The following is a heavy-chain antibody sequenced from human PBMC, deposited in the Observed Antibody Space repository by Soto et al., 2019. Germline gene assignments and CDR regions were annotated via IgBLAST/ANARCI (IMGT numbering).Heavy chain of an antibody. D-gene: IGHD3-16*01. CDR3: ARGGITHWGYLCYMDV. CDR2: INHLGSI. V-gene: IGHV4-34*01. Sequence: NPSDTPSLTFVVSGGSLSDYFWSWIRQPPGMALEWIGEINHLGSINYNPSLKSRVTMSVDTSKNQFSLTLNSVTAADTATYYCARGGITHWGYLCYMDVWDRGTTVTVSS. J-gene: IGHJ6*03. CDR1: GGSLSDYF.